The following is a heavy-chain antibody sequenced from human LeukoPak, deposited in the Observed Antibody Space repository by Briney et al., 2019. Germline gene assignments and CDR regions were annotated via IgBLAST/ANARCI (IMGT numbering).Heavy chain of an antibody. Sequence: SETLSLTCTVSGGSIRSSYYYWSWIRQHPGKGLEWIGYIYYSGSTYYNPSLKSRVTISVDTSKNQFSLKLSSVTAADTAVYYCARGSRVSGAFDIWGQGTMVTVSS. V-gene: IGHV4-31*03. CDR1: GGSIRSSYYY. CDR2: IYYSGST. D-gene: IGHD3-10*01. CDR3: ARGSRVSGAFDI. J-gene: IGHJ3*02.